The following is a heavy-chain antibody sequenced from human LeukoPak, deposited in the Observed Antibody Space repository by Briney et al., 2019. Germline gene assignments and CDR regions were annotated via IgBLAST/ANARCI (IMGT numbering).Heavy chain of an antibody. V-gene: IGHV1-18*04. D-gene: IGHD3-22*01. Sequence: GASVKVSCKASGYTFTSYGISWVRQAPGQGLEWMGWISAYNGNTNYAQKLQGRVTMTTDTSTSTAYMELRSLRSDDTAVYYCARDGPHPDYYDSSGYPWDYWGQGTLVTVSS. CDR3: ARDGPHPDYYDSSGYPWDY. J-gene: IGHJ4*02. CDR2: ISAYNGNT. CDR1: GYTFTSYG.